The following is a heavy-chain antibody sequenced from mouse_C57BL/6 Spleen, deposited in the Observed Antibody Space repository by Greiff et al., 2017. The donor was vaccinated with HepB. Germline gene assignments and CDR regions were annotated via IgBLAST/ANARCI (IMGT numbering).Heavy chain of an antibody. J-gene: IGHJ4*01. CDR1: GYTFTSYW. CDR2: IYPSDSET. CDR3: AFHDYGSSYEAMDY. V-gene: IGHV1-61*01. D-gene: IGHD1-1*01. Sequence: QVQLQQPGAELVRPGSSVKLSCKASGYTFTSYWMDWVKQRPGQGLEWIGNIYPSDSETHYNQKFKDKATLTVDKSSSTAYMQLSSLTSEDSAVYYCAFHDYGSSYEAMDYWGQGTSVTVSS.